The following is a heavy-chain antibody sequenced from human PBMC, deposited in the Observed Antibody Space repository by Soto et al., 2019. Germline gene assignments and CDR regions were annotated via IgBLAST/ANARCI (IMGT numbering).Heavy chain of an antibody. CDR3: ATYDSSDYYSGSPIGWFDP. CDR1: GGSISSGGYY. J-gene: IGHJ5*02. CDR2: IYYSGST. V-gene: IGHV4-31*03. Sequence: SETLSLTCTVSGGSISSGGYYWSWIRQHPGKRLEWIGYIYYSGSTYYNPSLKSRVTISVDTSKNQFSLKLSSVTAADTAVYYCATYDSSDYYSGSPIGWFDPWGQGTLVTVS. D-gene: IGHD3-22*01.